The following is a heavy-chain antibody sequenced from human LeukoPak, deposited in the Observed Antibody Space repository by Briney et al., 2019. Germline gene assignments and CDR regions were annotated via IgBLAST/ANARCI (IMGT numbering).Heavy chain of an antibody. Sequence: GGSLRLSCAVSGFSVTNNYMSWVRQAPGKGLEWVAVIWYDGTNRYYVDSVRGRFTISRDNSKNTLYLQMNSLRAEDTAVYYCARGGHDYYDRSGYYYMSAFDIWGQGTMVTVSS. CDR2: IWYDGTNR. V-gene: IGHV3-33*08. J-gene: IGHJ3*02. CDR3: ARGGHDYYDRSGYYYMSAFDI. CDR1: GFSVTNNY. D-gene: IGHD3-22*01.